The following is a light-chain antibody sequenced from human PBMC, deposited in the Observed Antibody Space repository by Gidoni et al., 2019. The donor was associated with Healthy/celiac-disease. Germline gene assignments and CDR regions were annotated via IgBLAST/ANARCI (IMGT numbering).Light chain of an antibody. V-gene: IGKV1-5*03. CDR2: KAS. J-gene: IGKJ1*01. CDR1: QSISSW. Sequence: DIQMTQSPSTLSASVGDRVTITCRASQSISSWLAWYQQTPGKAPKLLIYKASSLESGVPSRFSGSGSVTEFRLTISSLPPDDFATYYCQQYNSYSWTFGQGTKVEIK. CDR3: QQYNSYSWT.